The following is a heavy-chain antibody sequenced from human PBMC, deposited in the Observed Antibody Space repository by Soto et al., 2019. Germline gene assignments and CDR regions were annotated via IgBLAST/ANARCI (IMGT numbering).Heavy chain of an antibody. V-gene: IGHV4-4*07. CDR2: IYTTGST. CDR1: GGSISFYY. J-gene: IGHJ6*02. CDR3: ARGGYDFWSAYSGALSQSFGMDV. Sequence: SETLSLTCTVSGGSISFYYWSWIRQPAGKGLEWVGRIYTTGSTTYNPSLKSRVTMSVDTSKNQFSLMVTSVTVADTAVYYCARGGYDFWSAYSGALSQSFGMDVWGQGTTVTVSS. D-gene: IGHD3-3*01.